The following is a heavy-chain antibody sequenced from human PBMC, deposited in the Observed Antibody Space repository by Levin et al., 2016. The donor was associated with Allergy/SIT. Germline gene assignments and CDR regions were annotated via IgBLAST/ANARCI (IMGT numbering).Heavy chain of an antibody. CDR3: ARAHYDTVTGYYPFPDI. J-gene: IGHJ3*02. CDR2: IWYDGDRK. Sequence: GESLKISCEVSGFTFRRYGMHWVRQAPGKGLEWVAVIWYDGDRKHYEESVEGRFTISRDNSRNILYLQMNSLRDEDTAIYYCARAHYDTVTGYYPFPDIWGQGTKVIVSS. V-gene: IGHV3-33*01. CDR1: GFTFRRYG. D-gene: IGHD3-9*01.